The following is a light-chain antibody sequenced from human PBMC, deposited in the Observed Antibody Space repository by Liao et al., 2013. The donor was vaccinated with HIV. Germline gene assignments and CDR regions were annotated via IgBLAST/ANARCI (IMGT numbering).Light chain of an antibody. J-gene: IGLJ2*01. CDR1: KLGDKY. V-gene: IGLV3-1*01. CDR3: QVWDSSSNHMI. Sequence: SYELTQAPSVSVSPGQTASITCSGDKLGDKYVYWYQQKPGQSPVLVIYQDVKRPSGIPERFSGSNSGNTATLTISGTQAMDEADYYCQVWDSSSNHMIFGGGTKLTVL. CDR2: QDV.